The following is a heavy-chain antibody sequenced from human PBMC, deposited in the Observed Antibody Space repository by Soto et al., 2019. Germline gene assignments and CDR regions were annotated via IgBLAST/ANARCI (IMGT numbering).Heavy chain of an antibody. CDR2: ISTSGCRP. CDR1: GIAFSNYA. D-gene: IGHD3-10*01. CDR3: ATVGTDYGSGTPYCSDY. V-gene: IGHV3-23*01. Sequence: GGSLRLSCTACGIAFSNYAMRWVRQAPRKGVEWVSTISTSGCRPYYVDSVKGRFTISRDNSKSSVKLQMNSLRAEDTAVYYRATVGTDYGSGTPYCSDYWGQGTLLTVSS. J-gene: IGHJ4*02.